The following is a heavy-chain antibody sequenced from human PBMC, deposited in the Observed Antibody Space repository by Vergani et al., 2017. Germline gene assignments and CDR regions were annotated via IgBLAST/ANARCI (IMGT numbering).Heavy chain of an antibody. CDR2: INPSGGST. CDR3: ARDGTGRDGDYVYLDY. CDR1: GYTFTSYY. J-gene: IGHJ4*02. D-gene: IGHD4-17*01. V-gene: IGHV1-46*01. Sequence: QVQLVQSGAAVKKPGASVKVSCKASGYTFTSYYMHWVRQAPGQGLEWMGIINPSGGSTSYAQKLQGRVTRTTDTSTSTAYMGLRSLRSDDTAVYYCARDGTGRDGDYVYLDYWGQGTLVTVSS.